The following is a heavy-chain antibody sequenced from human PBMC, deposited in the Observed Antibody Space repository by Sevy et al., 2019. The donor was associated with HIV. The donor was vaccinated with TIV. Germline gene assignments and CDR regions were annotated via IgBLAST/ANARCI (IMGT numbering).Heavy chain of an antibody. CDR1: GFTFSSYW. D-gene: IGHD5-18*01. V-gene: IGHV3-7*01. Sequence: GGSLRLSCAASGFTFSSYWMSWVRQAPGKGLEWVANIKQDGSEKYYVDSVKGRFTISRDNAKNSLYLQMNSLRAEDTAVYYCARDGRYSYGYRFDYWGQRTLVTVSS. CDR2: IKQDGSEK. CDR3: ARDGRYSYGYRFDY. J-gene: IGHJ4*02.